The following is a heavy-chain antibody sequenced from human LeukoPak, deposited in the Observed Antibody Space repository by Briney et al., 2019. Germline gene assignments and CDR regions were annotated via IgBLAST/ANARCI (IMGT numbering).Heavy chain of an antibody. CDR2: IYTSGGT. CDR3: ARHEYGLGSRN. D-gene: IGHD3-10*01. V-gene: IGHV4-61*02. CDR1: GDSISSGSYY. Sequence: SQTLSLTCTVSGDSISSGSYYWNWIRQPAGKGLEWVGRIYTSGGTNYNPSLKSRVTISLDTSRNQFYLKLSSVTAADTAVYYCARHEYGLGSRNWGQGTLVTVSS. J-gene: IGHJ4*02.